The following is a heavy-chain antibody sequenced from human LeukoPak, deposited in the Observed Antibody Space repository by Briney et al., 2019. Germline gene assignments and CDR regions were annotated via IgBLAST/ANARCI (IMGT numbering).Heavy chain of an antibody. CDR1: GYTFTRYG. V-gene: IGHV1-18*01. CDR3: ARENTMIVSGEDAFDI. CDR2: ISAYNGNT. Sequence: ASVNVSCKASGYTFTRYGISWVRQAPGQGLEWMGWISAYNGNTNYAQKLQGRVTMTTDTSTSTAYMELRSLRSDDTAVYYCARENTMIVSGEDAFDIWGRGTMVTVSS. J-gene: IGHJ3*02. D-gene: IGHD3-22*01.